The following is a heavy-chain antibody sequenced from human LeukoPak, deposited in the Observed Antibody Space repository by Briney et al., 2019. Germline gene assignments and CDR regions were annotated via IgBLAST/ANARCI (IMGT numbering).Heavy chain of an antibody. Sequence: GASVKVSCKASGYTFTSYGISWVRQAPGQGLEWMGWISAYNGNTNYAQKLQGRATMTTDTSTRTAYMELRSLRSDDTAVYYCARDLPSITMVRGVTRFDPWGQGTLVTVSS. CDR3: ARDLPSITMVRGVTRFDP. CDR1: GYTFTSYG. J-gene: IGHJ5*02. D-gene: IGHD3-10*01. CDR2: ISAYNGNT. V-gene: IGHV1-18*01.